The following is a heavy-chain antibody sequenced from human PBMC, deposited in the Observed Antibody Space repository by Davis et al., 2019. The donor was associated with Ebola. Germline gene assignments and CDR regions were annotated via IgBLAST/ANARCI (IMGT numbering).Heavy chain of an antibody. Sequence: MPSETLSPTCTVPGGSVTSGGYSWSWIRRPPGKGLEWIGSVYYTGSTYYSPSLKSRVTVSLDTSKNQFFLTVNSVTAADTAVYYCAGFDYWFDPWGQGTLVTVSS. CDR1: GGSVTSGGYS. CDR2: VYYTGST. D-gene: IGHD5-12*01. CDR3: AGFDYWFDP. J-gene: IGHJ5*02. V-gene: IGHV4-30-2*01.